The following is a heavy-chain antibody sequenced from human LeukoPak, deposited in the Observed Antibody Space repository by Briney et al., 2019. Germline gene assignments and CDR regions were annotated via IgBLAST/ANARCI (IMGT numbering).Heavy chain of an antibody. V-gene: IGHV4-39*07. D-gene: IGHD5-18*01. CDR1: GGSISSSSYY. CDR3: ARGRGYSYAPGYYFDY. J-gene: IGHJ4*02. CDR2: IYYSGST. Sequence: SETLSLTCTVSGGSISSSSYYWGWIRQPPGKGLEWIGSIYYSGSTYYNPSLKSRVTISVDTSKNQFSLKLSSVTAADTAVYYCARGRGYSYAPGYYFDYWGQGTLVTVSS.